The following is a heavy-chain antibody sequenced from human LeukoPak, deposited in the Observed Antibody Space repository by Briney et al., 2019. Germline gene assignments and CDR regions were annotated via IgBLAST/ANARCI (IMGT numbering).Heavy chain of an antibody. CDR1: GFTFSSYW. J-gene: IGHJ4*02. D-gene: IGHD3-10*01. Sequence: GGSLRLSCAASGFTFSSYWMTWVRQPPGTGLEWVATIKQDGNEKHYVDSVEGRFIISRDNSCNSLYLQMASLRAEDTAVYYCSRGCGRDRCPYYFDYWGQGALVTVSS. CDR2: IKQDGNEK. CDR3: SRGCGRDRCPYYFDY. V-gene: IGHV3-7*01.